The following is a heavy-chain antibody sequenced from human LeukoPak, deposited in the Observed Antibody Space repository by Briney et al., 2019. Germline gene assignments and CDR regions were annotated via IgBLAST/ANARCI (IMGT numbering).Heavy chain of an antibody. J-gene: IGHJ5*02. Sequence: LTGGSLRLSCAASGFTFSNYGMSWFRQAPGKWLEWVSAISPSGGSTYYADSVKGRFTISRDNSKNALYLQMNSLRAEDTAIYYCAREYSYGYDDWFDPWGQGTLVTVSS. V-gene: IGHV3-23*01. CDR2: ISPSGGST. CDR1: GFTFSNYG. D-gene: IGHD5-18*01. CDR3: AREYSYGYDDWFDP.